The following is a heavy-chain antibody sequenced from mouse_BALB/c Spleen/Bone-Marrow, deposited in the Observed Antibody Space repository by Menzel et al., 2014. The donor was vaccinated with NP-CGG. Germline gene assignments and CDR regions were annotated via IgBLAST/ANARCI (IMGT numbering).Heavy chain of an antibody. J-gene: IGHJ3*01. Sequence: VQLKESGPEPLKPGASVKISCKASGYTFTDYNMHWVKQSHGKSLEWIGYIYPYNGVTAYNQKFKSKATLTVDNSSSTAYMEFRSLTSEDSAVYYRARIYYGYEFTYWGQGTLVTVSA. CDR1: GYTFTDYN. D-gene: IGHD2-2*01. CDR3: ARIYYGYEFTY. CDR2: IYPYNGVT. V-gene: IGHV1S29*02.